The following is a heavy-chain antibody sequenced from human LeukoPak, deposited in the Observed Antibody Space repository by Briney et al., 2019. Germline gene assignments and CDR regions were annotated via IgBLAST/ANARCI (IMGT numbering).Heavy chain of an antibody. CDR1: GVAISGSSYY. Sequence: SETLSLTCAVSGVAISGSSYYWGWIRQPPGKGLEWGGSIYDSASTYYNPSRKGRLTISVDTSKNQFSLKLSSVTAADTAVYYCASAHYYDSSGYSLGDAFDIWGQGTMVTVSS. J-gene: IGHJ3*02. D-gene: IGHD3-22*01. V-gene: IGHV4-39*01. CDR3: ASAHYYDSSGYSLGDAFDI. CDR2: IYDSAST.